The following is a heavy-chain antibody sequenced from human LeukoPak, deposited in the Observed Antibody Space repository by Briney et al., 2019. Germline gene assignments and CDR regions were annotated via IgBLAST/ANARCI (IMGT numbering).Heavy chain of an antibody. Sequence: KPSETLSLTCTVSGGSISSYYWSWIRQPPGKGLEWIGYIYYSGSTNYNPSLKSRVTISVDTSKNQFSLKLSSVTAADTAVYYCARQRVSSGSSFDSWGQGTLVTASS. CDR1: GGSISSYY. CDR3: ARQRVSSGSSFDS. J-gene: IGHJ4*02. V-gene: IGHV4-59*08. CDR2: IYYSGST. D-gene: IGHD6-13*01.